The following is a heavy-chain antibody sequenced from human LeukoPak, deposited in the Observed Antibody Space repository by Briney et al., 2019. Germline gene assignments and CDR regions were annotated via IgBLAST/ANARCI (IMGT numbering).Heavy chain of an antibody. Sequence: SETLSLTCTVSGGSMSSYYWSWIRQPPGKGLEWIGYIYYSGSTNYNPSLKSRVTISVDTSKNQFSLKLSSVTAADTAVYYCARHLYDSSGYYYYYYGMDVWGQGTTVTVSS. V-gene: IGHV4-59*08. CDR2: IYYSGST. D-gene: IGHD3-22*01. J-gene: IGHJ6*02. CDR1: GGSMSSYY. CDR3: ARHLYDSSGYYYYYYGMDV.